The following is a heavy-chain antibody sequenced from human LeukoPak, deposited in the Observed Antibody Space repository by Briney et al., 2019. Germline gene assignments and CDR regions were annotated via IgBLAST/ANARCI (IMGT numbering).Heavy chain of an antibody. D-gene: IGHD3-22*01. Sequence: GGSLRLSCAASGFTFSNYAMTWVRQAPGKGLERVSVISGSGGSTYSADSVKGRFTISRDNSKNTLYLQMNGLRVEDTAVYYCAKDQGGSSGYSNYYFDSWGQGTLVTVSS. CDR2: ISGSGGST. J-gene: IGHJ4*02. CDR3: AKDQGGSSGYSNYYFDS. V-gene: IGHV3-23*01. CDR1: GFTFSNYA.